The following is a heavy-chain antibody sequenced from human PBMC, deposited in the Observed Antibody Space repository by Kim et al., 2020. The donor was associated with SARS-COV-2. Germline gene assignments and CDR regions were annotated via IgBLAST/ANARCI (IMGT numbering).Heavy chain of an antibody. CDR1: GFTVSSNY. J-gene: IGHJ5*02. D-gene: IGHD6-13*01. CDR3: ARSRSSERYSSSWYVWRFDP. V-gene: IGHV3-66*01. CDR2: IYSGGST. Sequence: GGSLRLSCAASGFTVSSNYMSWVRQAPGKGLEWVSVIYSGGSTYYADSVKGRFTISRDNSKNTLYLQMNSLRAEDTAVYYCARSRSSERYSSSWYVWRFDPWGQGTLVTVSS.